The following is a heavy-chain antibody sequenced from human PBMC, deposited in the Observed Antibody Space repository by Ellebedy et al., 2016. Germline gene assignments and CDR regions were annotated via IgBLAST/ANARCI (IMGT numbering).Heavy chain of an antibody. CDR1: GYTFTGYY. D-gene: IGHD6-6*01. J-gene: IGHJ4*02. V-gene: IGHV1-2*02. CDR3: ARWAARLNFDY. Sequence: ASVKVSXXASGYTFTGYYMHWVRQAPGQGLEWMGWINPNSGGTKYAQKFQGRVTMTRDTSISTAYMELSRLRSDDTAVYYCARWAARLNFDYWGQGTLVTVSS. CDR2: INPNSGGT.